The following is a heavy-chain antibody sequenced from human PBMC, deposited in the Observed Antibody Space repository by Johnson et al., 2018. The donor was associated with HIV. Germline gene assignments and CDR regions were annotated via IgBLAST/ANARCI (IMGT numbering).Heavy chain of an antibody. CDR2: SRSKTDGGTT. CDR1: GITFRNAW. J-gene: IGHJ3*02. D-gene: IGHD3-10*01. CDR3: TTMSALWVGDINVFGDGFDI. V-gene: IGHV3-15*01. Sequence: VQLVESGGGLVKPGGSLRLSCAASGITFRNAWMSWVRQAPGTGLEWFGRSRSKTDGGTTDYAAPVKGRFSIPRDDSKKTLHLQMNGLKTEDTAMYYCTTMSALWVGDINVFGDGFDIWGRGTMVTVSS.